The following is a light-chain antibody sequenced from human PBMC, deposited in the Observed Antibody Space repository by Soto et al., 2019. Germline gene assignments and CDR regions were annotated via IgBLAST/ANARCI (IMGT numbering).Light chain of an antibody. Sequence: QSALTQPPSASGSPGQSVTISCTGTSSDLGGYNYVSWYQQHPGKAPKLMIYEVSKRPSGVPDRSSGSKSGNTASLTVSGLQAEDEADYYCSSYAGSNNVVFGGGTKVTVL. CDR3: SSYAGSNNVV. CDR2: EVS. J-gene: IGLJ2*01. CDR1: SSDLGGYNY. V-gene: IGLV2-8*01.